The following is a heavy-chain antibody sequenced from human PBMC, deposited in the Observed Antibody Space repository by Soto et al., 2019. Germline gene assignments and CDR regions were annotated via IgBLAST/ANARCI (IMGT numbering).Heavy chain of an antibody. J-gene: IGHJ4*02. Sequence: GVWRRRSCVAGGCTFSSQWMQWGRQAPGNGLVWFSCINSDGSSTSYADSVKGRFTISRDNAKNTLYLQMNSLRAEVTAVYYCARDPPGYDFWSGYYSDYWGQGTLVTVSS. V-gene: IGHV3-74*01. CDR3: ARDPPGYDFWSGYYSDY. CDR2: INSDGSST. D-gene: IGHD3-3*01. CDR1: GCTFSSQW.